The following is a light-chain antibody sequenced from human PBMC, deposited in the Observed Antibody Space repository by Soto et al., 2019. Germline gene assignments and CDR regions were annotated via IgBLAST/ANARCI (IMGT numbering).Light chain of an antibody. CDR1: QRVSTSY. CDR3: QQYGNSPRT. CDR2: HAS. J-gene: IGKJ3*01. V-gene: IGKV3-20*01. Sequence: ETVLTQSPGTLSLSPGDRATLSCRASQRVSTSYLAWYQQKPGQAPRLLIYHASTRATGIPDRFSGSGSGTDFTLTIRILEPEDFAVYYCQQYGNSPRTFCHGTKGDIK.